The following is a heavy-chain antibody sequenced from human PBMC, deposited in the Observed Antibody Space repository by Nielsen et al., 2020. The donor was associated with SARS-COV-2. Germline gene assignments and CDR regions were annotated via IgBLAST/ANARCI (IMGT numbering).Heavy chain of an antibody. CDR2: IDPSDSYT. D-gene: IGHD6-19*01. V-gene: IGHV5-10-1*01. CDR1: GYSFSNYW. J-gene: IGHJ4*02. Sequence: GESLKISCQGSGYSFSNYWISWVRQMPGKGLEWMGRIDPSDSYTAYSPSFQGHVTMSAEKAISTAYLQWSSLKASDTAMYYGARHMLTTGVAGSFDFWGQGTLVTVSS. CDR3: ARHMLTTGVAGSFDF.